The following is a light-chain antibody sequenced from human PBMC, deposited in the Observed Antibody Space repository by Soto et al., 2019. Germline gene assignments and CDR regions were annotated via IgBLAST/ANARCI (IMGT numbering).Light chain of an antibody. CDR1: QSVGSH. CDR2: DAS. Sequence: EIVLTQSPATLSLSPGERSTLSCRASQSVGSHLAWYRQKPGQAPRVLIFDASNRETGIPERFSGSGSGTDCTLTISRLEPEDVAIDYCPQYGSSTWTFGQGTKVDIK. J-gene: IGKJ1*01. CDR3: PQYGSSTWT. V-gene: IGKV3-11*01.